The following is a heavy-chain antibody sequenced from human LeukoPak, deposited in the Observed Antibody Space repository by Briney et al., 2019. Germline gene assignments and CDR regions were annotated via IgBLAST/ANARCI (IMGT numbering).Heavy chain of an antibody. CDR2: ISAYNGNT. Sequence: ASVKVSCKASGYTFTSYGISWVRQAPGQGLEWMGWISAYNGNTNYAQKLQGRLTMTTDTSTSTAYMELRSLRSDDTAVYYCAYSYSVGGDYYYGMDVWGQGTTVTVSS. CDR1: GYTFTSYG. J-gene: IGHJ6*02. V-gene: IGHV1-18*01. D-gene: IGHD2-15*01. CDR3: AYSYSVGGDYYYGMDV.